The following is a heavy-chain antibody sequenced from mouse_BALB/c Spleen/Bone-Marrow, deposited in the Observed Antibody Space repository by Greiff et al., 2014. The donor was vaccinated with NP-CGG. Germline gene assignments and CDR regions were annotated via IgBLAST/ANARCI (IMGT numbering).Heavy chain of an antibody. CDR2: IAPGSGST. CDR3: ARCYYGRARDY. Sequence: DLVKPGASVKLSCKASGYTFTSYWINWIKQRPGQGLEWIGRIAPGSGSTYYDEMFKGKATLTVDTSSSTAYIQLSSLSSEDSAVYFCARCYYGRARDYWGQGTSVTVSS. V-gene: IGHV1S41*01. D-gene: IGHD1-1*01. CDR1: GYTFTSYW. J-gene: IGHJ4*01.